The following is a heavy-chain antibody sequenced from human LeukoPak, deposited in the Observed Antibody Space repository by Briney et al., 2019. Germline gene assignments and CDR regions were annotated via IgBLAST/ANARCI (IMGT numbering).Heavy chain of an antibody. D-gene: IGHD4-17*01. J-gene: IGHJ2*01. V-gene: IGHV4-59*08. CDR2: IYYAGNT. CDR3: ARHVSVTPWYFDL. CDR1: CGSISSYF. Sequence: PSETLSLTCPVACGSISSYFWSWIRQPPGKALEWIGYIYYAGNTKYSPSLKGRVTISVDTSKNQFSLRLSSVTAADTAVYYCARHVSVTPWYFDLWGRGTLVTVSS.